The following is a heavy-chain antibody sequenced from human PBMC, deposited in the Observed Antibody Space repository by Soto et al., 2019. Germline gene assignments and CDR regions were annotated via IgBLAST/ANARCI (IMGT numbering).Heavy chain of an antibody. CDR3: VRGEGLGNWFDP. CDR1: GGSISSSSYY. CDR2: IYSSGTT. Sequence: SETLSLTCTVSGGSISSSSYYWGWIRQPPGKGLEWIGSIYSSGTTNYNPSLKSRVTISVDTSKNQFSLKLSSVTAADTAVYYCVRGEGLGNWFDPWGQGALVTASS. J-gene: IGHJ5*02. V-gene: IGHV4-39*07.